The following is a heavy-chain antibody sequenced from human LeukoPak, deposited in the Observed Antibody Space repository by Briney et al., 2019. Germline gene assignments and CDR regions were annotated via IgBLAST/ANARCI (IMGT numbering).Heavy chain of an antibody. V-gene: IGHV4-34*01. J-gene: IGHJ4*02. D-gene: IGHD3-22*01. Sequence: SETLSLTCAVYGGSFSGYSWTWIRQPPGKGLEWIGEFNHSGSTNYNPSLKSRVTISVDTSKNQFYLKLSSLTAADTAVYYCARRDDSSGYHKIFDYWGQGTLVTVSP. CDR1: GGSFSGYS. CDR3: ARRDDSSGYHKIFDY. CDR2: FNHSGST.